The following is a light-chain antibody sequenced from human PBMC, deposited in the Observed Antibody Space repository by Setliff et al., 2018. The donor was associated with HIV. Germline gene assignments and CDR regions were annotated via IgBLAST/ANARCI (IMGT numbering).Light chain of an antibody. J-gene: IGLJ1*01. Sequence: SYELTQPPSVSVAPGKTARITCGGNNIGSKSVHWYQQKPGRAPVLVVHDDSDRPSGIPERFSGSNSGDTATLTISRVEAGDEADYYCQVWDSSSDHPGVFGTGTKVTVL. CDR2: DDS. CDR3: QVWDSSSDHPGV. CDR1: NIGSKS. V-gene: IGLV3-21*03.